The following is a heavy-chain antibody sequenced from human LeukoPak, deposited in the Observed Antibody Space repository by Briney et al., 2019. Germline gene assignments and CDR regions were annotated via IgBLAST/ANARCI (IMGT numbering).Heavy chain of an antibody. CDR2: ISSSSSTI. D-gene: IGHD3-3*01. J-gene: IGHJ4*02. CDR1: GFTFSSYS. Sequence: GGSLRLSCAASGFTFSSYSMNWVRQAPGKGLEWVSYISSSSSTIYYADSVKGRFTISRDNAKNSLYLQMNSLRAEDTAVYYCARDRITIFGVVIPLDYWGQGTLVTVSS. V-gene: IGHV3-48*01. CDR3: ARDRITIFGVVIPLDY.